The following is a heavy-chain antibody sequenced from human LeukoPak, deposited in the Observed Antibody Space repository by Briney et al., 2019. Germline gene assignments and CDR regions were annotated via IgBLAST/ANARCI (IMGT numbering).Heavy chain of an antibody. CDR2: IYTSGST. CDR1: GDSITSGDSY. D-gene: IGHD5-12*01. Sequence: SETQSLTCSVSGDSITSGDSYWTWIRQPAGRGLEWIGLIYTSGSTKYNPSLKSRITMSLDTSKNQISLQLNSVTAADTAVYYCAREYSHWGQGTLVTVSS. CDR3: AREYSH. V-gene: IGHV4-61*02. J-gene: IGHJ4*02.